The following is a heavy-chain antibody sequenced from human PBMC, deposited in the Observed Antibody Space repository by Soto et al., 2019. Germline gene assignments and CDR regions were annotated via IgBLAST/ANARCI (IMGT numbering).Heavy chain of an antibody. CDR1: GDSVSSNSAA. Sequence: PSQTLSLTCAISGDSVSSNSAAWNWIRQSPSRGLEWLGRTYYRSRWYNDYAVSVKSRITVNPDTSKNQFSLHLNSVTPEDTAVYYCDGTTSLQWYYMDVWDKGTTVTVSS. CDR3: DGTTSLQWYYMDV. CDR2: TYYRSRWYN. V-gene: IGHV6-1*01. J-gene: IGHJ6*03. D-gene: IGHD1-7*01.